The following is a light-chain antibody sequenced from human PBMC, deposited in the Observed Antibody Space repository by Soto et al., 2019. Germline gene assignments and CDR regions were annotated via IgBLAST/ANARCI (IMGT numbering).Light chain of an antibody. CDR1: QSVLYSSNNKNH. J-gene: IGKJ2*01. V-gene: IGKV4-1*01. CDR2: WAS. CDR3: QQYYSTPYT. Sequence: DIVMTQSPDSLAVSLGERATIHCKSSQSVLYSSNNKNHLAWYQQKAGQPPKLLVYWASTRESGVPDRFSGSGSGTDFTLTISSLQAEDVAVYYCQQYYSTPYTFGQGTKVDIK.